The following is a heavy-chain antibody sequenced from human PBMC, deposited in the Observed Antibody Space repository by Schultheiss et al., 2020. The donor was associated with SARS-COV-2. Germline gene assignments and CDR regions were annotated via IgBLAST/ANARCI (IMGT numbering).Heavy chain of an antibody. V-gene: IGHV1-69*13. CDR3: ASPEKCSGGSCSLAY. Sequence: SVKVSCKASGGTFSSYAISWVRQAPGQGLEWMGGIIPIFGTANYAQKFQGRVTITADESTSTAYMGLSSLKSEDTAVYYCASPEKCSGGSCSLAYWSQGTLI. CDR1: GGTFSSYA. D-gene: IGHD2-15*01. J-gene: IGHJ4*02. CDR2: IIPIFGTA.